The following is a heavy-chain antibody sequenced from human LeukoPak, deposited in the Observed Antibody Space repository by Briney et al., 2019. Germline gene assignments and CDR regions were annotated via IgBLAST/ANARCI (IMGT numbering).Heavy chain of an antibody. J-gene: IGHJ5*02. V-gene: IGHV4-30-4*01. CDR2: IYYSGST. D-gene: IGHD2-15*01. CDR3: ATVCSGGSCYSQSWFDP. CDR1: GVSISSGDYY. Sequence: PSETLSLTCTVSGVSISSGDYYWSWLRQPPGKGLEWIGYIYYSGSTYYNPSLKSRVTISVDTSKNQFSLKLSSVTAADTAVYYCATVCSGGSCYSQSWFDPWGQGTLVTVSS.